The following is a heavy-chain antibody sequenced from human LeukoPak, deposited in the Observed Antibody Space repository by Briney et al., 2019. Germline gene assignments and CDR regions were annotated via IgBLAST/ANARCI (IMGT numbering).Heavy chain of an antibody. CDR2: IYSGGST. CDR1: GFTVSSNY. V-gene: IGHV3-66*02. CDR3: ARDQSPAHFDY. Sequence: GGSLRLSXAASGFTVSSNYMSWVRQAPGKGLEWVSVIYSGGSTYYADSAKGRFTISRDNSKNTLYLQMNSLRAEDTAVYYCARDQSPAHFDYWGQGTLVTVSS. J-gene: IGHJ4*02.